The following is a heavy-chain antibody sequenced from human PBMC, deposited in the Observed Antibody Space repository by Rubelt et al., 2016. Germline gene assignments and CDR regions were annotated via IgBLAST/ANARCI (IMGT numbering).Heavy chain of an antibody. D-gene: IGHD6-13*01. CDR3: ARGSYRWQQLASPFDY. J-gene: IGHJ4*02. CDR2: IYYSGST. V-gene: IGHV4-39*01. CDR1: GGSISRSSYY. Sequence: QLQLQESGPGLVKPSETLSLTCIVSGGSISRSSYYWGWIRQPPGKGLEWIGSIYYSGSTYHNPLLRSRVTIAVDTSSNQFSRKLSSGTAADTAVYYCARGSYRWQQLASPFDYWGQGTLVTVSS.